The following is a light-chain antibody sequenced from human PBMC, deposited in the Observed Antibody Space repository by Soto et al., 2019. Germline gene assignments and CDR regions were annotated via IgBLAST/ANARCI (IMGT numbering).Light chain of an antibody. J-gene: IGKJ4*01. CDR2: DAS. V-gene: IGKV3-11*01. CDR1: QSVSSN. CDR3: QQRSSWPVT. Sequence: EIVLTQSPATLSLSPGEGATLSCRASQSVSSNLVWYQQNVGQAPRLLIYDASNRATGIPARFSGSGSGTDFTLTVNSLEPEDFAIYYCQQRSSWPVTFGGGTKVEIK.